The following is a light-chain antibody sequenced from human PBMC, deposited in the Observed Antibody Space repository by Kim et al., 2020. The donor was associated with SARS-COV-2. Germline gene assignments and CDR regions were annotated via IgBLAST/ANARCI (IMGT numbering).Light chain of an antibody. J-gene: IGKJ1*01. CDR1: QYVSNY. Sequence: EIVLTQPPATLSLSPGERATLSCRASQYVSNYLAWYQQRPGQAPRLLIYDVSDRATAIPARFSGSGSGTDFTLTISSLEPEDFAVYYCQHRRSFGQGTKVDIK. CDR3: QHRRS. CDR2: DVS. V-gene: IGKV3-11*01.